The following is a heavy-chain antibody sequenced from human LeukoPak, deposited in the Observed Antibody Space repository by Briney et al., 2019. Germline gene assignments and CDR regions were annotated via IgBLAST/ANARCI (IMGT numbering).Heavy chain of an antibody. V-gene: IGHV1-69*13. Sequence: SVKVSCKASGGTFSNYAISWVRQAPGQGLEWLGGIIPIFGPPNTAQKFQGRVTITADGSTSTIHMELSSLTSEDTAMYYCARDRSSGTFDSFGIWGPGTMVTVSS. D-gene: IGHD1-26*01. CDR3: ARDRSSGTFDSFGI. CDR2: IIPIFGPP. CDR1: GGTFSNYA. J-gene: IGHJ3*02.